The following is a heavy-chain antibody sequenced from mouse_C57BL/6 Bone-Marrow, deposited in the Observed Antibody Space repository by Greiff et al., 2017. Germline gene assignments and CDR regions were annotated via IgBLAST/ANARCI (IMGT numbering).Heavy chain of an antibody. CDR3: ASQYGSSPFAY. CDR2: INYDGSST. V-gene: IGHV5-16*01. D-gene: IGHD1-1*01. J-gene: IGHJ3*01. CDR1: GFTFSDYY. Sequence: EVKLEESEGGLVQPGSSMKLSCTASGFTFSDYYMAWVRQVPEKGLEWVANINYDGSSTYYLDSLKSRFIISRENAKNILYLQMSSLKSEDTATYDCASQYGSSPFAYWGKGTLVNVSA.